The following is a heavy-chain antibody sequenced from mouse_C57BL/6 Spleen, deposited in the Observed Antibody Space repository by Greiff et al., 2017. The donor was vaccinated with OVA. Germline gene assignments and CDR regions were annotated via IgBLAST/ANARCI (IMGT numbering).Heavy chain of an antibody. CDR1: GYSITSGYY. CDR2: ISYDGSN. CDR3: AKDYGYAMDY. V-gene: IGHV3-6*01. Sequence: EVKLQESGPGLVKPSQSLSLTCSVTGYSITSGYYWNWIRQFPGNKLEWMGYISYDGSNNYNPSLKNRISITRDTSKNQLFLKLNSVTTEDTATYYCAKDYGYAMDYWGQGTSVTVSS. D-gene: IGHD2-4*01. J-gene: IGHJ4*01.